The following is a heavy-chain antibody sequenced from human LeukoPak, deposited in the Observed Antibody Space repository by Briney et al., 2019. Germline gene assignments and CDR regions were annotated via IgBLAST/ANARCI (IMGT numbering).Heavy chain of an antibody. D-gene: IGHD2-15*01. V-gene: IGHV1-2*02. CDR3: AKEGGSPYCSGGSCKYYFYMDV. CDR1: GYTFTGYY. J-gene: IGHJ6*03. CDR2: INPNSGGT. Sequence: ASVKVSCKASGYTFTGYYMHWVRQAPGQGLEWMGWINPNSGGTNYAQKFQGRVTMTRDTSISTAYMELSSLRSEDTAVYYCAKEGGSPYCSGGSCKYYFYMDVWGKGTTVTISS.